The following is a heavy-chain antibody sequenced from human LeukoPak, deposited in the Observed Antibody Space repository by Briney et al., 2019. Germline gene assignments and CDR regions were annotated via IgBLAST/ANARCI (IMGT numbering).Heavy chain of an antibody. Sequence: ASVKVSCKASGYTFTSYYMHWVRQAPGQGLEWMGIINPSGGSTNYAQKLQGRVTMTTDTSTSTAYMELRSLRSDDTAVYYCARAPYYGDYDYWGQGTLVTVSS. J-gene: IGHJ4*02. CDR1: GYTFTSYY. CDR3: ARAPYYGDYDY. CDR2: INPSGGST. V-gene: IGHV1-46*01. D-gene: IGHD4-17*01.